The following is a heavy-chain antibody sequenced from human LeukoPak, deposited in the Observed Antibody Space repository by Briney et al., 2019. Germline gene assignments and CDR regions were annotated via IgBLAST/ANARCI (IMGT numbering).Heavy chain of an antibody. Sequence: GGSLRLSCAASGFTFSSYAMSWVRQAPGKGLEWVSAISGSGGSTYYADSVKGRFTISRDNSKNTLYLQMNSLRAEDTAVYYCARGYCSGGSCYLAFDIWGQGTMVTVSS. V-gene: IGHV3-23*01. D-gene: IGHD2-15*01. CDR2: ISGSGGST. CDR1: GFTFSSYA. CDR3: ARGYCSGGSCYLAFDI. J-gene: IGHJ3*02.